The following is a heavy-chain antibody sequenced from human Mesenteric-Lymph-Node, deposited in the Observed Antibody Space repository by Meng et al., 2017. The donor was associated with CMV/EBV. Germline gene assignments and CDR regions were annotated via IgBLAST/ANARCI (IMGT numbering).Heavy chain of an antibody. CDR2: IKQDGSEK. J-gene: IGHJ6*02. Sequence: GGSLRLSCAASGFTFSSYWMSWVRQAPGKGLEWVANIKQDGSEKYYVDSVKGRFTISRDNAKNSLYLQMNSLRAEDTAVYYCAKIQLGPYYYNGMDVWGQGTTVTVSS. CDR3: AKIQLGPYYYNGMDV. CDR1: GFTFSSYW. D-gene: IGHD3-10*01. V-gene: IGHV3-7*01.